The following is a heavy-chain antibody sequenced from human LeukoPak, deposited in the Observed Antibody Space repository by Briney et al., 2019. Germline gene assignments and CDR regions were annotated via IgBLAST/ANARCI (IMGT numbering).Heavy chain of an antibody. D-gene: IGHD3-10*01. Sequence: GSLRLSCAASGFTFSSYEMNWVRQAPRKGLEWVSYISSSGSTIYYADSVKGRFTISRDNAKNSLYLQMNSLRAEDTAVYYCARARFTYYYGSGSRLGAFDIWGQGTMVTVSS. J-gene: IGHJ3*02. V-gene: IGHV3-48*03. CDR2: ISSSGSTI. CDR3: ARARFTYYYGSGSRLGAFDI. CDR1: GFTFSSYE.